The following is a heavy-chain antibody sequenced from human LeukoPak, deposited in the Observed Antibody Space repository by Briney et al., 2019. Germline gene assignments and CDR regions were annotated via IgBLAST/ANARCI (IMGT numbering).Heavy chain of an antibody. V-gene: IGHV1-2*02. J-gene: IGHJ4*02. Sequence: VASVKVSCKTSGYTFSDYYLHWVRQAPGQGLEWMGYIIPNSGGTTYAQKFQGRVTMTRDTSISAAYLDLSGLRSDDTAVYYCSTEDKYCTTSTCGDSWGQGTQVTVSS. D-gene: IGHD2-8*01. CDR2: IIPNSGGT. CDR1: GYTFSDYY. CDR3: STEDKYCTTSTCGDS.